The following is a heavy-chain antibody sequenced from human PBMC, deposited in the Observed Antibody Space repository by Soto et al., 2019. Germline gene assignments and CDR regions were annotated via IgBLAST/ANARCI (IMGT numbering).Heavy chain of an antibody. CDR1: GFTFSDSY. J-gene: IGHJ4*02. CDR2: ISSSDSII. CDR3: ARALGYYDSSGYFDY. V-gene: IGHV3-11*01. Sequence: QVQLVESGGGLVKPGGSLRLSCAASGFTFSDSYMSWIRQAPGKGLEWVSYISSSDSIIYYSDSVKGRFIISRDNAKNSLSLQMNSLRAEDAAVYYCARALGYYDSSGYFDYWGQGTLVTVSS. D-gene: IGHD3-22*01.